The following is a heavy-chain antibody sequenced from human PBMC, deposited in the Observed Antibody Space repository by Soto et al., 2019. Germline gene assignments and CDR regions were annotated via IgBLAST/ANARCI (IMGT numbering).Heavy chain of an antibody. D-gene: IGHD3-10*01. V-gene: IGHV3-23*01. J-gene: IGHJ6*02. Sequence: DVQLLESGGQLVQPGGSLRLSCAASGFTFSSYAMSWVRQAPGKGLEWVSSVSAGGDMTYYSDSVKGRFTISRDNSNNALFLQLNSLRIEDTALYYCARGDRGGSGSPASYYYSGLDVWGQVTTVTVS. CDR3: ARGDRGGSGSPASYYYSGLDV. CDR1: GFTFSSYA. CDR2: VSAGGDMT.